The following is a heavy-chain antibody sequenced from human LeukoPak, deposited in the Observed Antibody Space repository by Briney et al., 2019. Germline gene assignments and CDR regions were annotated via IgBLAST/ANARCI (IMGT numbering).Heavy chain of an antibody. D-gene: IGHD3-10*01. CDR3: ATSYYGSGSPFDY. Sequence: KPPETLSLTCTVSGGSISSYYWSWIRQPPGKGLEWIGYIYYSGSTNYNPSLKSRVTISVDTSKNQFSLKLSSVTAADTAVYYCATSYYGSGSPFDYWGQGTLVTVSS. CDR2: IYYSGST. V-gene: IGHV4-59*08. J-gene: IGHJ4*02. CDR1: GGSISSYY.